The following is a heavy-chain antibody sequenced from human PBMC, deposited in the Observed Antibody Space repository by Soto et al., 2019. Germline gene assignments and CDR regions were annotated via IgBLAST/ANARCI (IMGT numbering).Heavy chain of an antibody. CDR1: GDSVSSNSAA. CDR2: TFYRSTWYN. V-gene: IGHV6-1*01. CDR3: ASATGSRWSTFEY. D-gene: IGHD6-13*01. Sequence: QVQLQQSGPGLVKPSQTLSLTCAISGDSVSSNSAAWNWFRQSPSRGLEWLGRTFYRSTWYNDCSMSVRSRMTTNPHTSRTQSSLTLTAAKPEVTAVYFCASATGSRWSTFEYWGQGTRVTVSS. J-gene: IGHJ4*02.